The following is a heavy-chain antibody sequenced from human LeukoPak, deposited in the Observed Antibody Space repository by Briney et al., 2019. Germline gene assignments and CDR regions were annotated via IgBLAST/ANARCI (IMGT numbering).Heavy chain of an antibody. CDR2: IYSGGAT. CDR1: GLTVSNQF. J-gene: IGHJ5*02. Sequence: GGSLRPSCAASGLTVSNQFMDWVRKAPGKGLEWVSTIYSGGATYYSDSVRGRFTISRDSSQNTVYLQMNSLRAEDTAVYYCAREGVNYYDSSGYYAVSWGQGTLVTVSS. CDR3: AREGVNYYDSSGYYAVS. V-gene: IGHV3-66*01. D-gene: IGHD3-22*01.